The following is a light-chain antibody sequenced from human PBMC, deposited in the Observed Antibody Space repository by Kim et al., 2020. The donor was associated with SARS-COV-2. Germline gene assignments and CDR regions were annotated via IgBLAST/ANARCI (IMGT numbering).Light chain of an antibody. CDR3: AAWDDSLNVV. CDR2: SND. CDR1: RSNIGRNS. Sequence: PGQSVTISCSGSRSNIGRNSVNWYQQFPGTAPKILIYSNDQRSSGVPDRFSGSKSGTAASLAITELRSEDEAEYFCAAWDDSLNVVFGGGTKVTVL. V-gene: IGLV1-44*01. J-gene: IGLJ2*01.